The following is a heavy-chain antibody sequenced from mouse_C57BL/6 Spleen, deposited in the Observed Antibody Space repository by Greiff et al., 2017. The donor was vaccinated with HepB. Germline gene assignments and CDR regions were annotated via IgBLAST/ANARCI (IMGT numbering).Heavy chain of an antibody. J-gene: IGHJ4*01. CDR3: ARDLIYDGYYPAMDY. Sequence: EVQLVESGGGLVKPGGSLKLSCAASGFPFSSYAMSWVRQTPEKRLAWVATISDGGSYTYYPDNVKGRFTISRDNAKNNLYLQMSHLKSEDTAMYYCARDLIYDGYYPAMDYWGQGTSVTVSS. CDR2: ISDGGSYT. D-gene: IGHD2-3*01. V-gene: IGHV5-4*01. CDR1: GFPFSSYA.